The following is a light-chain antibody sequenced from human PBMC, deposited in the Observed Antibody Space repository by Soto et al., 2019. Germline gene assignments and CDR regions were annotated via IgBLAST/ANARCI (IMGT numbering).Light chain of an antibody. J-gene: IGKJ1*01. CDR3: HHYET. CDR2: GAS. V-gene: IGKV3-20*01. Sequence: ILMTQSTATLSLSPGERAALSCRASQSVSRSYLGWYQQKPGQAPRLLMYGASIRAAGVPDRFSGSGSGTEFTLTISRLEPEDFTVYYCHHYETFGQGTKVDIK. CDR1: QSVSRSY.